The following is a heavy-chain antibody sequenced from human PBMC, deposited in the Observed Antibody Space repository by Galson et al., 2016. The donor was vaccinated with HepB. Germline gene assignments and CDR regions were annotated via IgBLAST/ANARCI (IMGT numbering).Heavy chain of an antibody. CDR3: ARERYNWNAYYYYMDV. D-gene: IGHD1-1*01. Sequence: SVKVSCKASGYTFTSYYMYWVRQAPGQGLEWMGIINPSGGSTSYAQKFQGRVTMTRDTSTSTVYMELSSLRSEDTAVYYCARERYNWNAYYYYMDVWGKGTTVTVSS. CDR1: GYTFTSYY. V-gene: IGHV1-46*01. J-gene: IGHJ6*03. CDR2: INPSGGST.